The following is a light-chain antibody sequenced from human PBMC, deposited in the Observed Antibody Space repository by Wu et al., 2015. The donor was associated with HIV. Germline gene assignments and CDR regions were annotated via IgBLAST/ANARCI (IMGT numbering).Light chain of an antibody. CDR3: QQHSTWPLT. J-gene: IGKJ5*01. CDR2: DAS. CDR1: QSVSHY. V-gene: IGKV3-11*01. Sequence: EIVLTQSPATLSLSPGERATLSCRASQSVSHYLAWYQQKPGQAPRLLIHDASNRATGTPARFSGSGSGTDFTLTISSLEPEDFAVYSCQQHSTWPLTFGQGTRLEIK.